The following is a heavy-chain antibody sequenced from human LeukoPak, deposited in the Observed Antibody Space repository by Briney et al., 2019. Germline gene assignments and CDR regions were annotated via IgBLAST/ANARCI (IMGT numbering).Heavy chain of an antibody. J-gene: IGHJ6*02. CDR2: MNPNSGNT. Sequence: ASVKVSCKASGYTFTSYDINWVRRATGQGLEWMGWMNPNSGNTGYAQKFQGRVTMTRNTSISTAYMELSSLRSEDTAVYYCARGYDFWRDYYYGMDVWGQGTTVTVSS. CDR3: ARGYDFWRDYYYGMDV. D-gene: IGHD3-3*01. V-gene: IGHV1-8*01. CDR1: GYTFTSYD.